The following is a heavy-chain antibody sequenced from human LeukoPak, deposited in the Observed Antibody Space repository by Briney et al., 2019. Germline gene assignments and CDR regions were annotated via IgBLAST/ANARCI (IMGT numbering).Heavy chain of an antibody. V-gene: IGHV3-7*01. Sequence: GGSLRLSCVASGFTFSSSWMNWVRQAPGKGLEWVANIKYDGSEEYYVDSVKGRFTISRDNAQNSLYLQMNNLRDEDTAVYYCARDVYRSFDYWGQGSLVTVSS. D-gene: IGHD5/OR15-5a*01. CDR3: ARDVYRSFDY. CDR1: GFTFSSSW. J-gene: IGHJ4*02. CDR2: IKYDGSEE.